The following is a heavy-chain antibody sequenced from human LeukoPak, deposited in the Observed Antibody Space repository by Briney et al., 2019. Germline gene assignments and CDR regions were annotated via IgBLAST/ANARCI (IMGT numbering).Heavy chain of an antibody. CDR3: ARQKVGRYFDY. D-gene: IGHD1-26*01. Sequence: PSETLSLTCTVSGDSISGSSYYWGWIRQPPGKGLEWIGNIYYGGSTYYNPSLKSRVSISVDTSNNQFSLKVSSVTAADTAVYYCARQKVGRYFDYWGQGTLVTVSS. CDR1: GDSISGSSYY. J-gene: IGHJ4*02. V-gene: IGHV4-39*01. CDR2: IYYGGST.